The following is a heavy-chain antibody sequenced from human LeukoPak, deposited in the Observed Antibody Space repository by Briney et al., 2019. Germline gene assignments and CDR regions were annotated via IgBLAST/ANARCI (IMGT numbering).Heavy chain of an antibody. Sequence: SETLSLTCTVSGGSISSSRYYWRWIRQFPGKGLERIGNIHYSESTYYSPSLKNRITISVDTSKIQFSLKLSSVTAADTAVYYCARDGYNPIDYWGQGALVTVSS. CDR2: IHYSEST. CDR3: ARDGYNPIDY. CDR1: GGSISSSRYY. D-gene: IGHD5-24*01. V-gene: IGHV4-39*02. J-gene: IGHJ4*02.